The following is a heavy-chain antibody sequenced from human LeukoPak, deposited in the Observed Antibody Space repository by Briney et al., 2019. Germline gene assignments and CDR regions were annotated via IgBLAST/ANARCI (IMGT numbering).Heavy chain of an antibody. CDR2: ISDSGGST. CDR3: AKDRGSGWYVFDY. Sequence: LPGRSLRLSCAASGFAFSSYVMHWVRQAPGKGLEWVSGISDSGGSTSNADSVKGRFTISRDNSKNTVYLQVNSLRVEDTAVYYCAKDRGSGWYVFDYWGQGTLVTVSS. CDR1: GFAFSSYV. D-gene: IGHD6-19*01. J-gene: IGHJ4*02. V-gene: IGHV3-23*01.